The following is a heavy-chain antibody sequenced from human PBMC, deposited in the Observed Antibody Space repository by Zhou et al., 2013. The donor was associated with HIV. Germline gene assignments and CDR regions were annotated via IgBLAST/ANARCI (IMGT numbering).Heavy chain of an antibody. CDR2: IYATGST. V-gene: IGHV4-4*07. CDR3: VRREWVGLRLWFGP. D-gene: IGHD1-26*01. J-gene: IGHJ5*02. Sequence: QVQLQESGPGLVKPSETLSLTCTVSGGFISTYYWNWIRQPAGKGLEWIGRIYATGSTDYNPSLKSRVTFSVDTAKGHFSLRLSSVTAADTAMYYCVRREWVGLRLWFGPWGQGTHVTVSS. CDR1: GGFISTYY.